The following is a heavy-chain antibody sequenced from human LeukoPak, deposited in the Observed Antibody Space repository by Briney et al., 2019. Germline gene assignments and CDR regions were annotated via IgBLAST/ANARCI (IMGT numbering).Heavy chain of an antibody. CDR2: IWYDGNTK. V-gene: IGHV3-33*01. Sequence: GGSLRLSCAASGFTFSNYGMHWVRQAPGKGLEWVAVIWYDGNTKYYADSVKGRFTISRDNSKNTLYLQMNSLRAEDTAVYYCARSLRDSSGYYFDYWGREPWSPSPQ. D-gene: IGHD3-22*01. CDR3: ARSLRDSSGYYFDY. CDR1: GFTFSNYG. J-gene: IGHJ4*02.